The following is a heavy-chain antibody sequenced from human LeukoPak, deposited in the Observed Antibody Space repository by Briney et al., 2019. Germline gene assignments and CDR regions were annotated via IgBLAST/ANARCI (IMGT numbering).Heavy chain of an antibody. CDR1: GFTLSSHT. CDR3: AGTTVVTDYWYFDL. CDR2: ISNDGSDK. D-gene: IGHD4-23*01. V-gene: IGHV3-30*04. Sequence: GGSLRLSCAASGFTLSSHTMHWVRQAPGKGLEWVAVISNDGSDKYYADTVRGRFTISRDNAKNSLYLQMNSLRAEDTAVYYCAGTTVVTDYWYFDLWGRGTLVTVSS. J-gene: IGHJ2*01.